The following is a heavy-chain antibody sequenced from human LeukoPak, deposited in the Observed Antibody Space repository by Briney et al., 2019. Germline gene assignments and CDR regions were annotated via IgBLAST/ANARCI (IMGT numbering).Heavy chain of an antibody. Sequence: PSETLSLTCTVSGGSISSYYWSWIRRPPGKGLEWIGYIYYSGSTNYNPSLKSRVTISVDTSKNQFSLKLSSVTAADTAVYYCARERIAARLNWFDPWGQGTLVTVSS. V-gene: IGHV4-59*01. CDR1: GGSISSYY. CDR3: ARERIAARLNWFDP. D-gene: IGHD6-6*01. J-gene: IGHJ5*02. CDR2: IYYSGST.